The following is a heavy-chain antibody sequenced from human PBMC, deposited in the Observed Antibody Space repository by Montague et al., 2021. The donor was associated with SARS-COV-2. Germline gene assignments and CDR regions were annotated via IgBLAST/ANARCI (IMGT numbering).Heavy chain of an antibody. CDR1: GFSLRSDDEG. CDR2: IYWNGDK. J-gene: IGHJ4*02. CDR3: AHRGMIRGLIFDY. D-gene: IGHD3-10*01. Sequence: PALVKPTQTLTLTCTFSGFSLRSDDEGVAWIRQSPGQALERLAVIYWNGDKRYSPSLQRRLTITKDTSENQVVLTMTNMDPVDIATYYCAHRGMIRGLIFDYWGQGTLVTVSS. V-gene: IGHV2-5*01.